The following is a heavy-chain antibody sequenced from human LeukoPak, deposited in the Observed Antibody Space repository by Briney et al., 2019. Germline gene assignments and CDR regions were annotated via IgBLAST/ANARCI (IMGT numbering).Heavy chain of an antibody. CDR1: GGSFSGYY. V-gene: IGHV4-59*01. J-gene: IGHJ4*02. Sequence: SETLSLTCAVYGGSFSGYYWSWIRQPPGKGLEWIGYIYYSGSTNYNPSLKSRVTISVDTSKNQLSLKLSSVTAADTAVYYCAREAGDFWSGYYPDHWGQGTLVTVSS. CDR3: AREAGDFWSGYYPDH. CDR2: IYYSGST. D-gene: IGHD3-3*01.